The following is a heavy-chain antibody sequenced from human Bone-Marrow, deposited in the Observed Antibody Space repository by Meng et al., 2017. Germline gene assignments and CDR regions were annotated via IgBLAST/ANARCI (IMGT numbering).Heavy chain of an antibody. D-gene: IGHD4-23*01. Sequence: GESLKIFCAASGFTFSSYAMSWIRQAPGKGLEWVSYISSSGSTIYYADSVKGRFTISRDNAKNSLYLQMNSLRAEDTAVYYCARGDYGGNSYYYYGMDVWGQGTTVTVSS. CDR2: ISSSGSTI. CDR3: ARGDYGGNSYYYYGMDV. V-gene: IGHV3-48*03. J-gene: IGHJ6*02. CDR1: GFTFSSYA.